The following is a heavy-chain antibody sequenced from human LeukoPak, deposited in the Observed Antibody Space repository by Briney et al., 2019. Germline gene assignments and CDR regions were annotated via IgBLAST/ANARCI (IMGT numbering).Heavy chain of an antibody. CDR2: INHSGST. CDR3: ARGHSSPYYFDY. Sequence: SETLSLTCAVYGGSFSGYYWNLIRQPPGKGLEWIGEINHSGSTNYNPSLKSRVTISVDTSTNQFSLKLSSVTAADTAVYYCARGHSSPYYFDYWGQGTLVTVSS. CDR1: GGSFSGYY. J-gene: IGHJ4*02. D-gene: IGHD5-18*01. V-gene: IGHV4-34*01.